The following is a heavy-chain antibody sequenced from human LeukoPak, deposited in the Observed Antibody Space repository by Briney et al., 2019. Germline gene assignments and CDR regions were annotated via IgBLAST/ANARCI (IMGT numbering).Heavy chain of an antibody. D-gene: IGHD3-22*01. CDR3: ARNDYYDSSGYYYGFDY. V-gene: IGHV4-59*08. CDR1: GGSISSYY. Sequence: SETLSLTCTVSGGSISSYYWSWIRQPPGKGLEWIGYIYSSGSTNYNPSHKSRVTISVDTSKNQFSLKLSSVTAADTAVYYCARNDYYDSSGYYYGFDYWGQGTLVTVSS. CDR2: IYSSGST. J-gene: IGHJ4*02.